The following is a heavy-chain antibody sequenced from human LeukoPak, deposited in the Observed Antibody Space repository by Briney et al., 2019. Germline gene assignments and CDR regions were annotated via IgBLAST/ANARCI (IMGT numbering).Heavy chain of an antibody. CDR3: ARRWDSSGPIDY. Sequence: SGGSLRLSCAASGFSFTSFSIHWVRQTPDKGLEWLAVISFDGTTKYYADSVKGRFTISRDNSKNTVFLQMNSLRLEDTALYFCARRWDSSGPIDYWGQGTLVSVSS. J-gene: IGHJ4*01. D-gene: IGHD3-22*01. CDR1: GFSFTSFS. CDR2: ISFDGTTK. V-gene: IGHV3-30*04.